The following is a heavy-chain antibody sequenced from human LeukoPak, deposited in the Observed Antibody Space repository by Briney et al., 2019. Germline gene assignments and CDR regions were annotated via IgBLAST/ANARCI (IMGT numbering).Heavy chain of an antibody. CDR1: GASTASHY. V-gene: IGHV4-59*11. Sequence: SETLSLTCTVSGASTASHYWTWLRQPPGKELEWIAYMFDTVSTKSNPSLKSRLTLSVDTSKKQLSLRLSSVTAADTAVYYCATIKRGSTYGYFDFWGQEIKVTVSS. CDR2: MFDTVST. D-gene: IGHD5-18*01. J-gene: IGHJ4*02. CDR3: ATIKRGSTYGYFDF.